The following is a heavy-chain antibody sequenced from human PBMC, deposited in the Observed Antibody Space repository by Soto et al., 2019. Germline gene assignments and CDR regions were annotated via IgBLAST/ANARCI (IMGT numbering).Heavy chain of an antibody. CDR3: AREGYCSGGSCYSRTLDY. CDR1: GGSFSGYY. CDR2: INHSGST. D-gene: IGHD2-15*01. V-gene: IGHV4-34*01. Sequence: QVQLQQWGAGLLKPSETLSLTCAVYGGSFSGYYWSWIRQPPGKGLEWIGEINHSGSTNYNPSLKSRINISVSTSKDQFSLKLSSVTAADTAVYYCAREGYCSGGSCYSRTLDYWGQGTLVTVSS. J-gene: IGHJ4*02.